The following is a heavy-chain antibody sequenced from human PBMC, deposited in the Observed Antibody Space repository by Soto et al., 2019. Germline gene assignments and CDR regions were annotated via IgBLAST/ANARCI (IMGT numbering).Heavy chain of an antibody. V-gene: IGHV4-39*01. CDR2: IYYTGST. CDR3: ARQADRAPTVVRF. Sequence: QLQLQELGPGLVKPSETLSLTCTVSGGSISSSSYYWGWIRQPPGKGLEWIGSIYYTGSTYYNPSLKSRVTISVDTSKNQFSLILTSLTAADTAVYYCARQADRAPTVVRFWGQGTLVTVSS. J-gene: IGHJ4*02. CDR1: GGSISSSSYY. D-gene: IGHD4-17*01.